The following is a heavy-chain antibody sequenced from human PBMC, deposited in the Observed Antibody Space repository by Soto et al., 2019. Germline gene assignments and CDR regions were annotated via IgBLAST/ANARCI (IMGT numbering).Heavy chain of an antibody. Sequence: QVQLQESGPGLVKPSETLSLTCTVSGGSISSYYWSWIRQPPGKGLEWIGYIYYSGSTNYNPSLKSRVTRSVDTSKNQFSLKLSSVTAADTAVYYCARVAVVPAAIGYYYGMDVWGQGTTVTVSS. J-gene: IGHJ6*02. CDR3: ARVAVVPAAIGYYYGMDV. D-gene: IGHD2-2*01. CDR2: IYYSGST. V-gene: IGHV4-59*01. CDR1: GGSISSYY.